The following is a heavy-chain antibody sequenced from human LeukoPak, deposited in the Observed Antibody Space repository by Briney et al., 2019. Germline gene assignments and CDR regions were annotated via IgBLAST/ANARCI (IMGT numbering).Heavy chain of an antibody. CDR1: GFAFSSYS. D-gene: IGHD3-10*01. Sequence: GGTLRLSCAASGFAFSSYSMNWVRQAPGKGLEWVSSISSSSSYIYYADSVKGRFTISRDNAKNSLYLQMNSLRAEDTAVYYCARERSGNYYMDVWGKGTTVTISS. CDR3: ARERSGNYYMDV. CDR2: ISSSSSYI. J-gene: IGHJ6*03. V-gene: IGHV3-21*01.